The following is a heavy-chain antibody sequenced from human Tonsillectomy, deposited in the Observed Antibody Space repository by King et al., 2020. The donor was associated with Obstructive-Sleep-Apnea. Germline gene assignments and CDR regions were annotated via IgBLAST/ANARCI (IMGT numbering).Heavy chain of an antibody. CDR1: GFTFSSYS. CDR3: ARVAPYYYDSSGYYFDY. V-gene: IGHV3-48*04. D-gene: IGHD3-22*01. Sequence: VQLVESGGGLVQPGGSLRLSCAASGFTFSSYSMNWVRQAPGKGLEWVSYISSSSSTIYYADSVKGRFTISRDNAKNSLYLQMNSLRAEDTAVYYCARVAPYYYDSSGYYFDYWGQGTLVTVSS. CDR2: ISSSSSTI. J-gene: IGHJ4*02.